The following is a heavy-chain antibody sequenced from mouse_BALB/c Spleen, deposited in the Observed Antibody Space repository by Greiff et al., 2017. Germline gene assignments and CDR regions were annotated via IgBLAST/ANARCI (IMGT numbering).Heavy chain of an antibody. J-gene: IGHJ4*01. CDR2: ISDGGSYT. Sequence: EVQLVESGGGLVKPGGSLKLSCAASGFTFSDYYMYWVRQTPEKRLEWVATISDGGSYTYYPDSVKGRFTISRDNAKNNLYLQMSSLKSEDTAMYYCARDRDGYAPVDYWGQGTSVTVSS. V-gene: IGHV5-4*02. CDR3: ARDRDGYAPVDY. D-gene: IGHD2-2*01. CDR1: GFTFSDYY.